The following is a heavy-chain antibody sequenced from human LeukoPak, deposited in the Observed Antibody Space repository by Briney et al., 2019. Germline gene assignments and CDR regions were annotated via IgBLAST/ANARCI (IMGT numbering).Heavy chain of an antibody. CDR1: GYTFTGHY. V-gene: IGHV1-2*02. J-gene: IGHJ4*02. CDR2: INPNSGGT. CDR3: ARAGRVEDYGLLSCIN. D-gene: IGHD2-2*01. Sequence: ASVKVSCKASGYTFTGHYMHWVRQAPGQGLEWMGWINPNSGGTNYAQKFQGRVTMTRDTSISTAYMELSRLRSDDTAVYYCARAGRVEDYGLLSCINWGQGTLVTVSS.